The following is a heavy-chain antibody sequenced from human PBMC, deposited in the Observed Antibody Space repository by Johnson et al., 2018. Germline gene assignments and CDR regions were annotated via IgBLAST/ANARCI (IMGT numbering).Heavy chain of an antibody. CDR3: ARRYGSSPVDY. V-gene: IGHV5-51*01. CDR2: IYPGDSDT. Sequence: EVQLVESGAEVKKPGESXKISCKSSGYSFNTYWIAWVRQLPGKGLEWMGIIYPGDSDTRYIPSFQGQVTISADKSFSTAYLQWSSLKAPATAMYYCARRYGSSPVDYWGQGTLVTVSS. J-gene: IGHJ4*02. D-gene: IGHD6-6*01. CDR1: GYSFNTYW.